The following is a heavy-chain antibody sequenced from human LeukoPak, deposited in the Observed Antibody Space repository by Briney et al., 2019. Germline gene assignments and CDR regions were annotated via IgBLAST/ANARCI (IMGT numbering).Heavy chain of an antibody. CDR2: IYYSGST. CDR3: ARHYDGLDF. J-gene: IGHJ4*02. CDR1: GGSISNYY. Sequence: PSETLSLTCTVSGGSISNYYWNWIRQPPGKGLEWVGYIYYSGSTNYNPSLKSRLTISVDTSKNRISPKLNSVTAADTAVYYCARHYDGLDFWGQGTLVTVSS. D-gene: IGHD5-12*01. V-gene: IGHV4-59*08.